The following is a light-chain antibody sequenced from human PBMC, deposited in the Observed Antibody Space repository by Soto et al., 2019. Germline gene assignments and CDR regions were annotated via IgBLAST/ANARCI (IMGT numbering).Light chain of an antibody. CDR1: QGIRDA. J-gene: IGKJ2*01. CDR3: LQNSDYPFI. V-gene: IGKV1-17*01. CDR2: STS. Sequence: DIQMTQSPSSLSASVGDRVTITCRANQGIRDALGWYQQKPGKVPKRLIYSTSRLQSGVPSRFSGSGSETEFTLTISSLQPEDFATYYCLQNSDYPFIFGQGTRL.